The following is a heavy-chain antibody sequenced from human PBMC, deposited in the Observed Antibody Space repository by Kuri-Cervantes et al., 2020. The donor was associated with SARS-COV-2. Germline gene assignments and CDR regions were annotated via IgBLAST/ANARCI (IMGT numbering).Heavy chain of an antibody. CDR2: IYHSGST. D-gene: IGHD2-2*01. V-gene: IGHV4-38-2*02. CDR3: ARGCSSTSCYQLNYYYYMDV. J-gene: IGHJ6*03. Sequence: SETLSLTCTVSGYSISSGYYWGWIRQPPGKGLEWIGSIYHSGSTYYNPSLKSRVTTSVDTSKNQFSLKLSSVTAADTAVYYCARGCSSTSCYQLNYYYYMDVWGKGTTVTVSS. CDR1: GYSISSGYY.